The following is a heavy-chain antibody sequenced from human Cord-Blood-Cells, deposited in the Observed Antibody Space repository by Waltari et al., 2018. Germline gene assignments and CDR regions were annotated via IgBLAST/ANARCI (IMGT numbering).Heavy chain of an antibody. CDR3: ASHLPLYGDYFDY. CDR2: IYYSGST. Sequence: QLQLQESGPGLVKPSEPLSLTCTASGGSISSSRSYWGWIRQPPGKGLEWIGSIYYSGSTYYNPSLKSRVTISVDTSKNQFSLKLSSVTAADTAVYYCASHLPLYGDYFDYWGQGTLVTVSS. V-gene: IGHV4-39*01. CDR1: GGSISSSRSY. D-gene: IGHD4-17*01. J-gene: IGHJ4*02.